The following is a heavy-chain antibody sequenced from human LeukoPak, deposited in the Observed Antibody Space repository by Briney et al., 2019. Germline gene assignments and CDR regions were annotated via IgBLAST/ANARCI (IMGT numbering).Heavy chain of an antibody. CDR3: ARGGAHYWYFDL. CDR2: ISSSSSYI. V-gene: IGHV3-21*01. Sequence: GGSLRLSCAASGFTFSSYSMNWVRQAPGKGLEWVSSISSSSSYIYYADSVKGRFTISRDNAKNSLYLQMNSLRAEDTAVYYCARGGAHYWYFDLWGRGTLVTVSS. CDR1: GFTFSSYS. J-gene: IGHJ2*01. D-gene: IGHD3-16*01.